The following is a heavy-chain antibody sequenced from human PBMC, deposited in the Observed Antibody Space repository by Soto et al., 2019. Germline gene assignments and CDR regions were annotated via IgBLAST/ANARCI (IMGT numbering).Heavy chain of an antibody. CDR3: AKDRDPDGIWTFDS. Sequence: EVQLLEHGGQLVQPGESLRLSCAASGFTFRTFTMNWVRQAPGKGLEWVSGIIGGDGDKFYSDSVKGRFTISRDNSKDMLFLKMSSLRVDDTAVYYCAKDRDPDGIWTFDSWGQGTLVTVSS. CDR1: GFTFRTFT. J-gene: IGHJ5*01. D-gene: IGHD3-9*01. CDR2: IIGGDGDK. V-gene: IGHV3-23*01.